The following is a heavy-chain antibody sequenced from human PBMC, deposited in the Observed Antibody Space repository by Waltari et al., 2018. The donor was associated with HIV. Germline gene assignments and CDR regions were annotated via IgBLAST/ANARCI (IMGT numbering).Heavy chain of an antibody. Sequence: VQRVEPGGGMVLAGGSLIVFCAASGRGFCGYSICWVRQSPGKRLEWFSVISGNGGTTSYADSVKGRFTISRDNSKNTLYLQMNSLSADDRAVYYGAKPQGEWELLGDFDMWGQGTMVAVSS. CDR3: AKPQGEWELLGDFDM. J-gene: IGHJ3*02. V-gene: IGHV3-23*04. D-gene: IGHD1-26*01. CDR1: GRGFCGYS. CDR2: ISGNGGTT.